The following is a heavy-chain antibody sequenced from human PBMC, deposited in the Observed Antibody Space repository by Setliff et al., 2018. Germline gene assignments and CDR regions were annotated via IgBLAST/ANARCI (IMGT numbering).Heavy chain of an antibody. CDR3: NSRITVLRGVTVL. CDR1: GGSISSSNW. V-gene: IGHV3-15*01. D-gene: IGHD3-10*01. CDR2: IKSNTDGGTT. J-gene: IGHJ4*02. Sequence: ETLSLTCTVSGGSISSSNWWTWVRQAPGKGLEWVGRIKSNTDGGTTDYAAPVKGRFIISRDDSKNTVFLQMNSLKTEDTALYYCNSRITVLRGVTVLWGQGTLVTVSS.